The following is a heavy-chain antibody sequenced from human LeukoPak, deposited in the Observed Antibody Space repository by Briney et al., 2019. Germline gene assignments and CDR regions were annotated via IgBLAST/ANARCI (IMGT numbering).Heavy chain of an antibody. D-gene: IGHD6-19*01. CDR1: GYTFISYY. J-gene: IGHJ4*02. Sequence: ASVKVSCKASGYTFISYYMHWVRQAPGQGLEWMGIINPSGGSTSYAQKFQGRVTMTRGTSTSTVYMELSSLRSEDTAVYYCAISSGWRGGFDYWGQGTLVTVSS. CDR3: AISSGWRGGFDY. V-gene: IGHV1-46*01. CDR2: INPSGGST.